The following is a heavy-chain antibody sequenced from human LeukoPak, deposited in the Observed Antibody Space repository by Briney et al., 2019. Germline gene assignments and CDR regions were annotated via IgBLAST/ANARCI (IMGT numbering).Heavy chain of an antibody. CDR1: GVSISSGGYY. Sequence: SETLSLTCTVSGVSISSGGYYWSWIRQHPGKGLEWIGYIYYTGSTYYNPSLKSRVSISVDTSKNQFSLNLSSVTAADTAVYYCASALPFQLVHWGQGTLVTVSS. V-gene: IGHV4-31*03. J-gene: IGHJ1*01. CDR2: IYYTGST. D-gene: IGHD3-16*01. CDR3: ASALPFQLVH.